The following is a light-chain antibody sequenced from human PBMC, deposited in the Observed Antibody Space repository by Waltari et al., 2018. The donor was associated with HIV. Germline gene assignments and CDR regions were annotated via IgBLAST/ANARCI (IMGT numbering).Light chain of an antibody. J-gene: IGKJ1*01. V-gene: IGKV3-20*01. CDR3: QQYGSSHWT. CDR2: GAS. CDR1: QSVSSSY. Sequence: EIVLTQSPGTLSLSPGERATLSCRASQSVSSSYLAWYQQKPGQAPRHLIYGASSRATGIPDRFSGSGSGTDFTLTISRLEPEDFAVYYCQQYGSSHWTFGQGTKVEIK.